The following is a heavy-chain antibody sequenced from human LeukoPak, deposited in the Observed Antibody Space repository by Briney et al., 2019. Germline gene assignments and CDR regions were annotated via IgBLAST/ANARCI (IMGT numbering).Heavy chain of an antibody. J-gene: IGHJ3*02. CDR3: ARWSMNDAFDI. Sequence: PGGSLRLSCAASGFTFSSYSMNWVRQAPGKGLEWVSYISSSSSTIYYADSVKGRFTISRDNAKTSLYLQMNSLRAEDTAVYYCARWSMNDAFDIWGQGTMVTVSS. CDR1: GFTFSSYS. CDR2: ISSSSSTI. V-gene: IGHV3-48*04.